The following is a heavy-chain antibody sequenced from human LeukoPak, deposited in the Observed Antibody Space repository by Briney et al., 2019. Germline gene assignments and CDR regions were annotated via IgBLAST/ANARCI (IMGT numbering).Heavy chain of an antibody. D-gene: IGHD3-10*01. V-gene: IGHV2-5*02. CDR2: IYWDDDK. CDR1: GFSLSASGVG. J-gene: IGHJ4*02. Sequence: SGPTLVNPTQTLTLTCTFSGFSLSASGVGVGWIRQPPGKALEWLALIYWDDDKRYSPSLKSRLTITKDTSKNQVVLTMTNMDPVDTATYYCAHSLGRLPDLRYFDRTYYYGSGSYYIGFDYWGQGTLVTVSS. CDR3: AHSLGRLPDLRYFDRTYYYGSGSYYIGFDY.